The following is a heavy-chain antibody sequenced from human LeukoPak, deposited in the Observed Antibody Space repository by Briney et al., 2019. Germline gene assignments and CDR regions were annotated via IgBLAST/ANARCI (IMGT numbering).Heavy chain of an antibody. CDR1: GFTFSSYT. D-gene: IGHD3-3*01. CDR2: IDSSGTKT. V-gene: IGHV3-23*01. J-gene: IGHJ4*02. CDR3: AKDETGFLNYFHY. Sequence: GGSLRLSCAASGFTFSSYTMSWVRQAPGKGLAWVSGIDSSGTKTTYADSVKGRFTISRDNPRNTLYLQMNSLRAEDTVVYYCAKDETGFLNYFHYWGQGALVTVSS.